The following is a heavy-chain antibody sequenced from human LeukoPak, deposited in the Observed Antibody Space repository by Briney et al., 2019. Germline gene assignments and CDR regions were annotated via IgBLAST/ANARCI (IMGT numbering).Heavy chain of an antibody. CDR2: ISGSGGST. J-gene: IGHJ4*02. CDR1: GFTFSSYA. V-gene: IGHV3-23*01. D-gene: IGHD2-21*02. CDR3: AKQNPPIVVVTLSDY. Sequence: PGGSLRLSCAASGFTFSSYAMSWVRQAPGKGLEWVSAISGSGGSTYYADSVKGRFTISRDNSKNTLYMQMNSLRAEDTAVYYCAKQNPPIVVVTLSDYWGQGTLVTVSS.